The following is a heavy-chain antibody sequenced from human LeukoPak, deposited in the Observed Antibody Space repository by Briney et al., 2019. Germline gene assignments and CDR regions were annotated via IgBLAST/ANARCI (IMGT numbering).Heavy chain of an antibody. CDR1: GGSFSGYY. V-gene: IGHV4-34*01. D-gene: IGHD6-13*01. J-gene: IGHJ6*02. CDR3: ARGLGAYSSSWHYRYYYYGMDV. Sequence: SETLSLTCAVYGGSFSGYYWSWIRQPPGKGLEWIGEINHSGSTNYNPSLKGRVSISVDTSKNQFSLKLSSVTAADTAVYYCARGLGAYSSSWHYRYYYYGMDVWGQGTTVTVSS. CDR2: INHSGST.